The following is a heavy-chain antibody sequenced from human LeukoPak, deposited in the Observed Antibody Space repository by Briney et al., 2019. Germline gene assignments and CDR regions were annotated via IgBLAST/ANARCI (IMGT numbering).Heavy chain of an antibody. CDR2: ISSSSTTI. CDR3: VRDPPAVRTNTYA. CDR1: GFTFSSYS. D-gene: IGHD4/OR15-4a*01. Sequence: PGGSLRLSCAASGFTFSSYSMNWVRRAPGKGLEWVSYISSSSTTIYYADSVKGRFTISRDNAENSLYLQMNSLRAEDTAVYYCVRDPPAVRTNTYAWGQGTLVTVSS. J-gene: IGHJ5*02. V-gene: IGHV3-48*01.